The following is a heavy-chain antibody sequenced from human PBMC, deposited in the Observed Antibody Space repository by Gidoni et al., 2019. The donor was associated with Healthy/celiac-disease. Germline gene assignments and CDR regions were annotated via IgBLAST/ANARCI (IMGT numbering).Heavy chain of an antibody. J-gene: IGHJ2*01. V-gene: IGHV3-23*01. CDR2: MSGSGGST. D-gene: IGHD4-17*01. CDR3: AKGGDYGDYGSGWYFDL. CDR1: GFTFSSYA. Sequence: EVQLLESGGGLVQPGGSLRLSCPASGFTFSSYAMSWVRQAPGKGLEWVSAMSGSGGSTYYADSVKGRFTISRDNSKNTLYLQMNSLRAEDTAVYYCAKGGDYGDYGSGWYFDLWGRGTLVTVSS.